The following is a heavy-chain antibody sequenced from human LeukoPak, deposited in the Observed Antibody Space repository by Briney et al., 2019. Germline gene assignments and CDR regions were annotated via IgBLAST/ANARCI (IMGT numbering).Heavy chain of an antibody. J-gene: IGHJ1*01. CDR2: ISYDGNDK. CDR1: GFTFSSYG. D-gene: IGHD3-3*01. V-gene: IGHV3-30*03. CDR3: VLPVMILNGYFHH. Sequence: GGSLRLSCAASGFTFSSYGMQWVRQPPGKGLEWVAVISYDGNDKYYADSVKGRFTISRDNSNNTLYLQMDSLRAEDTAVYYCVLPVMILNGYFHHWGQGTLVAVSS.